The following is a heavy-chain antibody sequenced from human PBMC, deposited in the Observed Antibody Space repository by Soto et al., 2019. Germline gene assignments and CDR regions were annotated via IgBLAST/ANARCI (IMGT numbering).Heavy chain of an antibody. CDR2: ISYDGSNK. Sequence: GGSLRLSCAASGFTFSSYGMHWVRQAPGKGLEWVAVISYDGSNKYYADSVKGRFTISRDNSKNTLYLQMNSLRAEDTAVYYWAKVERSRYYFDVWGKGTLVTVSS. CDR1: GFTFSSYG. V-gene: IGHV3-30*18. J-gene: IGHJ4*02. D-gene: IGHD2-15*01. CDR3: AKVERSRYYFDV.